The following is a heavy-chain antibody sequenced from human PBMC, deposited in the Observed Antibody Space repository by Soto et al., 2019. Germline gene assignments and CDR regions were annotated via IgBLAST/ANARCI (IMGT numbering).Heavy chain of an antibody. Sequence: SETLSLTCAVYGGSFSGYYWSWIRQPPGKGLEWIGEINHSGSTNYNPSLKSRVTISVDTSKNQFSLKLSSVTAADTAVYYCASYRSIAAAGTHYYYYYYMDGWGKGTTVTVSS. CDR3: ASYRSIAAAGTHYYYYYYMDG. V-gene: IGHV4-34*01. CDR1: GGSFSGYY. D-gene: IGHD6-13*01. CDR2: INHSGST. J-gene: IGHJ6*03.